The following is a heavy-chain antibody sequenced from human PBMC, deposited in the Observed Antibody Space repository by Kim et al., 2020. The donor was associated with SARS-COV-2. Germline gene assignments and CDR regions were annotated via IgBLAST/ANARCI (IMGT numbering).Heavy chain of an antibody. V-gene: IGHV3-7*01. D-gene: IGHD2-8*02. J-gene: IGHJ4*02. CDR3: ARGGRDGTGH. CDR1: GFTFTHYW. CDR2: IKEDGSEK. Sequence: GGSLRLSCAVSGFTFTHYWMSWVRQAPGKGLEWVANIKEDGSEKYYVGSVKGRFTISRDNSQNSLYLQMNSLRAEDTAVYXCARGGRDGTGHWGQGTLVTVSS.